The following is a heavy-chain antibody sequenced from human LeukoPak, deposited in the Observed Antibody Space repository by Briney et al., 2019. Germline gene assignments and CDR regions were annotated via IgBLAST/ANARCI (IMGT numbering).Heavy chain of an antibody. CDR3: ATRTVGATNPFDD. V-gene: IGHV3-23*01. J-gene: IGHJ4*02. D-gene: IGHD1-26*01. CDR2: VSGSGGST. CDR1: GFTFSSYA. Sequence: GGSLRLSCAASGFTFSSYAMSWVRQAPGKGLEWVSSVSGSGGSTYYADSVKGRFTISRDNSKNTLYLQMNSLRADDTAAYYCATRTVGATNPFDDWGQGTLVTVSS.